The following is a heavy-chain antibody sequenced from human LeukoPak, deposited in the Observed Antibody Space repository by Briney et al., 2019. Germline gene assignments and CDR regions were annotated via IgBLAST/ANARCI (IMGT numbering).Heavy chain of an antibody. V-gene: IGHV3-48*03. J-gene: IGHJ1*01. CDR1: GFTFSSYE. CDR3: ARAGYSMDTEYFQH. D-gene: IGHD5-18*01. Sequence: GGSLRLSCAASGFTFSSYEMNWVRQAPGKGLEWVSYISNSGTAIYYADSVKGRFTISRDNAKSSLYLQMNSLKAEDTAVYYCARAGYSMDTEYFQHWGQGTLVTVSS. CDR2: ISNSGTAI.